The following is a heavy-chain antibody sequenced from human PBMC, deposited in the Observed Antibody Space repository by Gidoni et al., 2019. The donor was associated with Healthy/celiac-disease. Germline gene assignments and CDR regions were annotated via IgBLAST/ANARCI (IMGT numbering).Heavy chain of an antibody. Sequence: QVQLQQWGAGLLKPSETLSLTCAVYGGSFSGYYWSWIRQPPGKGLEWIGEINHSGSTNYNPSLKSRVTISVDTSKTQFSLKLSSVTAADTAVYYCARGPDIVVVPAAMKDWWFDPWGQGTLVTVSS. D-gene: IGHD2-2*01. J-gene: IGHJ5*02. CDR3: ARGPDIVVVPAAMKDWWFDP. CDR1: GGSFSGYY. V-gene: IGHV4-34*01. CDR2: INHSGST.